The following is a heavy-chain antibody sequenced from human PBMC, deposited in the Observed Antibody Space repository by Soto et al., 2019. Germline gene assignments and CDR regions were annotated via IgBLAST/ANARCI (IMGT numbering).Heavy chain of an antibody. J-gene: IGHJ5*02. CDR3: ARHRNCSSTSCYSGGRWFDP. CDR1: GGSISSYY. V-gene: IGHV4-59*08. Sequence: SETLSLTCTVSGGSISSYYWSWIRQPPGKGLEWIGYIHYSGSATYNPSLKSRVTISVDTSKNQLSLKLTSVTATDTAVYHCARHRNCSSTSCYSGGRWFDPWGQGTLVTVSS. D-gene: IGHD2-2*02. CDR2: IHYSGSA.